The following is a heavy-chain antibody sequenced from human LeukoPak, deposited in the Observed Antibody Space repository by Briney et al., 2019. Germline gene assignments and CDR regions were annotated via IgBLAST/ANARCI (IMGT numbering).Heavy chain of an antibody. Sequence: PGGSLRLSCAASGFTFSDAWMNWVRQAPGKGLEWVGRIKSKADGGTIDYAAPVKGRFTISRDDSKNTVYMQMNSLKTEDTVVYYCSYYYDSSGYVDYWGQGTLVTVSS. V-gene: IGHV3-15*01. J-gene: IGHJ4*02. CDR1: GFTFSDAW. CDR2: IKSKADGGTI. D-gene: IGHD3-22*01. CDR3: SYYYDSSGYVDY.